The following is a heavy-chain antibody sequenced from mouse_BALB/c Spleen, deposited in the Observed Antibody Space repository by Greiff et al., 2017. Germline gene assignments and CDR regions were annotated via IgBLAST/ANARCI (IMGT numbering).Heavy chain of an antibody. V-gene: IGHV5-12-2*01. CDR2: ISNGGGST. D-gene: IGHD2-10*02. J-gene: IGHJ2*01. CDR1: GFTFSSYT. Sequence: VQLVESGGGLVQPGGSLKLSCAASGFTFSSYTMSWVRQTPEKRLEWVAYISNGGGSTYYPDTVKGRFTISRDNAKNTLYLQMSSLKSEDTAMYYCARRYGNYLFDYWGQGTTLTVSS. CDR3: ARRYGNYLFDY.